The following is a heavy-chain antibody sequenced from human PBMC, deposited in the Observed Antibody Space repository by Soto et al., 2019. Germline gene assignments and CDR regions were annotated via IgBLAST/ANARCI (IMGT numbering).Heavy chain of an antibody. CDR1: GGTFSSYA. V-gene: IGHV1-69*01. CDR2: IIPIFGTA. Sequence: QVQLVQSGAEVKKPGSSVKVSCKASGGTFSSYAISWVRQAPGQGLEWMGGIIPIFGTANYAQKFQGRVMIAADASTSTGYMELSSLRSEGTAVYYCAIVLYYDLWSGLFDIWGQGTMVTVSS. D-gene: IGHD3-3*01. J-gene: IGHJ3*02. CDR3: AIVLYYDLWSGLFDI.